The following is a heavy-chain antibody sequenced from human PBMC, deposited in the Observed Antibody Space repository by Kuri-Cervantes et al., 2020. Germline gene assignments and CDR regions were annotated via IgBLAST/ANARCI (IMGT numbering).Heavy chain of an antibody. D-gene: IGHD6-6*01. J-gene: IGHJ6*02. CDR3: ARDRASSSSFWRPKYYYYGMDV. CDR2: ISYDGSNK. V-gene: IGHV3-30*19. CDR1: GFTFSSYG. Sequence: LSLTCAASGFTFSSYGMHWVRQAPGKGLEWVAVISYDGSNKYYADSVKGRFTISRDNSKNTLYLQMNSLRAEDTAVYYCARDRASSSSFWRPKYYYYGMDVWGQGTTVTVSS.